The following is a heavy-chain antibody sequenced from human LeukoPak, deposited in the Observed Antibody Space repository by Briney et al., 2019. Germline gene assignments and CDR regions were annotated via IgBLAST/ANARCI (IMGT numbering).Heavy chain of an antibody. CDR3: AAERRDYDAFDI. J-gene: IGHJ3*02. CDR2: ISSSGSTI. V-gene: IGHV3-48*03. D-gene: IGHD3/OR15-3a*01. Sequence: GGSLRLSCAASGFTFSSYEMNWVRQAPGKGLEWVSYISSSGSTIYYADSVKGRFTISRDNAKNSLYLQMNSLRAEDTAVYYCAAERRDYDAFDIWGHGTMVTVSS. CDR1: GFTFSSYE.